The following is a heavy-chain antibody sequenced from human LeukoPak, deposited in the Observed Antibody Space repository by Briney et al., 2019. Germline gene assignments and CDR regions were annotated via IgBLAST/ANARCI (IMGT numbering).Heavy chain of an antibody. CDR3: ARVDGSCSGGNCRFDP. CDR1: GGTISSYY. D-gene: IGHD2-15*01. J-gene: IGHJ5*02. CDR2: IHKSGST. Sequence: SETLSLTCAVSGGTISSYYWSWIRQPAGKGLEWIGRIHKSGSTNYNPSLKSRVTMSVDTSKNQFSLKLSSVTAADTAIYYCARVDGSCSGGNCRFDPWGQGTLVTVSS. V-gene: IGHV4-4*07.